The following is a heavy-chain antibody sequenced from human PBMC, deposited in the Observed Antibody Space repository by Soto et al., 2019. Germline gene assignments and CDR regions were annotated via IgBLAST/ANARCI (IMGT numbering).Heavy chain of an antibody. D-gene: IGHD1-26*01. CDR2: INPSSGDT. CDR3: AREMGFIGAPGYTWFDP. V-gene: IGHV1-2*02. J-gene: IGHJ5*02. Sequence: ASVKVSCKASGYTFTDHYVHWVREAPGQGLEWMGWINPSSGDTIYTQGFQGRVTMTRDTSMSTVYMELNRLTSDDTAAYYCAREMGFIGAPGYTWFDPWGQGALVTVSS. CDR1: GYTFTDHY.